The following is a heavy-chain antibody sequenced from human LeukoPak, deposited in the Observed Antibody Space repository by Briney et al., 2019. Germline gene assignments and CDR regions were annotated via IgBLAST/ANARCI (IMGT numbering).Heavy chain of an antibody. Sequence: PSETLSLTCTVSGGSISSGDYYWSWIRQPPGKGLEWIGYIYYSGSTYYNPSLKSRVAISVDTSKNQFSLKLSSVTAADTAVYYCARDDYYGAFDIWGQGTMVTVSS. CDR1: GGSISSGDYY. CDR3: ARDDYYGAFDI. V-gene: IGHV4-30-4*08. J-gene: IGHJ3*02. D-gene: IGHD3-10*01. CDR2: IYYSGST.